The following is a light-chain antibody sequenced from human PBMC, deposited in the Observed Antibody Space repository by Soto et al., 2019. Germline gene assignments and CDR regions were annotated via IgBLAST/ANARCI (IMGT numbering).Light chain of an antibody. CDR1: SGHSSYD. J-gene: IGLJ2*01. CDR3: QTWGTGIRV. V-gene: IGLV4-69*01. CDR2: LSSDGRH. Sequence: QLVLTQSPSASASLGASVKLTCTLSSGHSSYDIAWHQQQPEKGPRYLMKLSSDGRHSKGDGIPDRFSGSSSGAERYLTISSLQSEDEADYYCQTWGTGIRVFGGGTKLTVL.